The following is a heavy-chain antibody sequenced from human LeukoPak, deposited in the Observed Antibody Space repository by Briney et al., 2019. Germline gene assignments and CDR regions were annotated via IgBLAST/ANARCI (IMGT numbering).Heavy chain of an antibody. CDR3: ARDAAGAMDY. CDR2: ISYDGSNK. D-gene: IGHD1-26*01. CDR1: GFTFNSYA. J-gene: IGHJ4*02. Sequence: GGSLRLSCAASGFTFNSYAMHWVRQAPGKGLEWVAVISYDGSNKYYADSVKGRFTISRDNSKNTLYLQMNSLRAEDTAVYYCARDAAGAMDYWGQGTLVTVSS. V-gene: IGHV3-30-3*01.